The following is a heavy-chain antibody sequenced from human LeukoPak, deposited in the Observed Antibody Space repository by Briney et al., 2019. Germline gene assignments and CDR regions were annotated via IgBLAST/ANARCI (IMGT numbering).Heavy chain of an antibody. CDR3: ARAGYCSGGSCYGKDY. D-gene: IGHD2-15*01. CDR1: GFSFSNYA. V-gene: IGHV3-33*08. CDR2: IWYDGSNK. Sequence: GGSLRLSCEASGFSFSNYAMNWVRQAPGKGLEWVAVIWYDGSNKYYADSVKGRFTISRDNSKNTLYLQMNSLRAEDTAVYYCARAGYCSGGSCYGKDYWGQGTLVTVSS. J-gene: IGHJ4*02.